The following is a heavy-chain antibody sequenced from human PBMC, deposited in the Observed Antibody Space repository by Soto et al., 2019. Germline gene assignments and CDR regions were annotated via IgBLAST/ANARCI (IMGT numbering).Heavy chain of an antibody. CDR3: ARGKSRDAYNPLGY. Sequence: EVQLVQSGGGLIQPGGSLRLSCVVSGFTVSNFYMSWVRQAPGRGLQWVSVIYSEGATYYADSVKGRFTISRDISKNTLYFQMDNLRAEDTAIYYCARGKSRDAYNPLGYWGPGTLVTVSS. D-gene: IGHD1-1*01. CDR1: GFTVSNFY. J-gene: IGHJ4*02. V-gene: IGHV3-53*01. CDR2: IYSEGAT.